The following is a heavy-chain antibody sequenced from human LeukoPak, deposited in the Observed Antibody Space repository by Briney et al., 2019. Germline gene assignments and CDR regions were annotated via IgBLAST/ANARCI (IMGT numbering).Heavy chain of an antibody. J-gene: IGHJ4*02. CDR2: FSKSGTTT. D-gene: IGHD3-22*01. V-gene: IGHV3-23*01. Sequence: GGSLRLCCAASGFTFSIYAMSWVRQAPGKGLELVSTFSKSGTTTYYPDSMKGRFTISRDNSKNTLYLQMNSLRAEDTAVYYCAKRDTSGSYYFDSWGQGTQVTVSS. CDR1: GFTFSIYA. CDR3: AKRDTSGSYYFDS.